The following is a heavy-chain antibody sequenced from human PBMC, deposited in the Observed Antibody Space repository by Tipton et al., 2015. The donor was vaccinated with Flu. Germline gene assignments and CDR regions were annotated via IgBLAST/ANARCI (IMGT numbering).Heavy chain of an antibody. Sequence: LRLSCTVSGGSIGSNNYYWGWIRQPPGKGLEWIGSIYYSGNTYYNPSLKSRVTISVDTSKNQFSLKLSSVTAADTAVYYCGGGDCSGTSCVDYYAMGVWGQGTTVTVSS. CDR1: GGSIGSNNYY. CDR3: GGGDCSGTSCVDYYAMGV. V-gene: IGHV4-39*01. CDR2: IYYSGNT. J-gene: IGHJ6*02. D-gene: IGHD2-2*01.